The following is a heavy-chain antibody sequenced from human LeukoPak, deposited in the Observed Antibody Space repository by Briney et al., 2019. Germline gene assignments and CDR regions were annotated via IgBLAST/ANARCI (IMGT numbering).Heavy chain of an antibody. Sequence: SETLSLTCAVHGGSFGDYYWSWIRQPPGKGLEWIGEINHSGNSNYNSSLKSRVTISVDTSKNQLSLKLISVTAADTAVYYCARGEVVNWNYGDYFDYWGQGTLVTVSS. CDR3: ARGEVVNWNYGDYFDY. J-gene: IGHJ4*02. D-gene: IGHD1-7*01. V-gene: IGHV4-34*01. CDR1: GGSFGDYY. CDR2: INHSGNS.